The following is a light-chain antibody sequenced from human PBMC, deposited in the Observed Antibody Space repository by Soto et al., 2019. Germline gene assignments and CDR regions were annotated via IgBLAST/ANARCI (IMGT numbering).Light chain of an antibody. CDR2: LNRDGSH. V-gene: IGLV4-69*01. J-gene: IGLJ2*01. Sequence: QLVLTQSPSGSASLGASVKLTCTLSSGHSNYAIAWHQQQPEKGPRYLMQLNRDGSHSKGDGIPNRFSGSSSGAERYLTIASLQSEDEADYYCQTWGTGIVIFGGGTKLTVL. CDR3: QTWGTGIVI. CDR1: SGHSNYA.